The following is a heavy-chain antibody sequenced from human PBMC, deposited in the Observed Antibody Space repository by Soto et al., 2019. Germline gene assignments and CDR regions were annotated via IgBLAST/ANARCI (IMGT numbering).Heavy chain of an antibody. CDR2: IYYSGST. CDR1: GGSISSGGYY. V-gene: IGHV4-31*03. D-gene: IGHD2-21*02. CDR3: ARAPYRGGDCYSDYFDY. J-gene: IGHJ4*02. Sequence: SETLSLTCTVSGGSISSGGYYWSWIRQHPGKGLEWIGYIYYSGSTYYNPSLKSRVTISVDTSKNQFSLKLSSVTAADTAVYYCARAPYRGGDCYSDYFDYWGQGTLVTVSS.